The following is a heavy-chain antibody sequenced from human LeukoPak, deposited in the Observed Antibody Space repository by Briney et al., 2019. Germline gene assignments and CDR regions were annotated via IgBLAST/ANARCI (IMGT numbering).Heavy chain of an antibody. J-gene: IGHJ6*02. CDR3: AKDLYTGSWYYGMDV. CDR1: GFTFSDYY. CDR2: ISGTSSYT. Sequence: GGSLRLSCAASGFTFSDYYMSWIRQAPGKGLEWVSYISGTSSYTTYADSVKGRFTISRDNAKNSLYLQMNSLRAEDTAVYYCAKDLYTGSWYYGMDVWGQGTTVTVSS. D-gene: IGHD6-6*01. V-gene: IGHV3-11*05.